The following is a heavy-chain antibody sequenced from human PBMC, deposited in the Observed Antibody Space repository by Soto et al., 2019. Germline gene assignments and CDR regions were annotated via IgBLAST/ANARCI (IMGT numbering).Heavy chain of an antibody. V-gene: IGHV4-34*01. CDR1: GGSFSGYN. CDR2: INHSGST. CDR3: ATGSGSPNWFDP. D-gene: IGHD3-10*01. J-gene: IGHJ5*02. Sequence: QVQLQQWGAGLLKPSETLSLTCAVYGGSFSGYNWSWIRQPPGKGLEWIGEINHSGSTNYNPSLKSRVTISVDTSKNQFSLKLSSVTAADTAVYYCATGSGSPNWFDPWGQGTLVTVSS.